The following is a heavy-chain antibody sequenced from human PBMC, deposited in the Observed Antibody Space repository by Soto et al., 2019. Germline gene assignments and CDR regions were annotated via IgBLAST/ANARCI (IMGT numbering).Heavy chain of an antibody. D-gene: IGHD2-8*01. V-gene: IGHV4-4*02. CDR2: VHHSKDA. J-gene: IGHJ4*02. Sequence: SETLSLTCVFSDNSIIKYLWCSLVRQPPRKGLEWIGEVHHSKDALYSPSLRSRVTVSADIFANKVSLEVRCIGAADTAVYYFGRALVSSLDYWGQGTPVTVSS. CDR3: GRALVSSLDY. CDR1: DNSIIKYLW.